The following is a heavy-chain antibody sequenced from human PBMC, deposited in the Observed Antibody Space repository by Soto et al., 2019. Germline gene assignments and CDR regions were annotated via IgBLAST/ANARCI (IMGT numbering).Heavy chain of an antibody. Sequence: SATRALTCTVSGGSISSGGYYWSWIRQHPGKGLEWIWYIYYSGSTYYNPYLKSRVTISVDPSKNQFSLKLSSVTAADTAVYYCARALGGAYLPPLDPWGQGPLVIFS. CDR1: GGSISSGGYY. CDR2: IYYSGST. V-gene: IGHV4-31*03. J-gene: IGHJ5*02. D-gene: IGHD3-16*01. CDR3: ARALGGAYLPPLDP.